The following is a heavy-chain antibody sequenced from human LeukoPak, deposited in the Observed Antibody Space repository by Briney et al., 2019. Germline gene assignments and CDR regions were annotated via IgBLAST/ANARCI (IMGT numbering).Heavy chain of an antibody. J-gene: IGHJ4*02. CDR2: IKQDGSEK. CDR1: GFTFSSYW. Sequence: QPGGSLRLSCAASGFTFSSYWMSWVRQAPGKGLEWVANIKQDGSEKYYVDSVKGRFTISRDNAKNSLYLQMNSLRAEDTAVYYCARDRYYGSGIFDYWGQGTLATVSS. CDR3: ARDRYYGSGIFDY. D-gene: IGHD3-10*01. V-gene: IGHV3-7*01.